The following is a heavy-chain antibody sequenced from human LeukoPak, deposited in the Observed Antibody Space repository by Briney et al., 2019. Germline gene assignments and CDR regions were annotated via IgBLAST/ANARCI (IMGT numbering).Heavy chain of an antibody. CDR3: SRDLVYSYASGSFEAFDL. CDR2: ISSRSAYT. D-gene: IGHD3-10*01. J-gene: IGHJ3*01. Sequence: GGSLRLSCAASGFTLSSYSMNWVRQAPGKWLEWVSSISSRSAYTYHADSVRGRFTISRDNAKNSLYLQMTSLRAEDTAVYYCSRDLVYSYASGSFEAFDLWGQGTMVTVSS. V-gene: IGHV3-21*01. CDR1: GFTLSSYS.